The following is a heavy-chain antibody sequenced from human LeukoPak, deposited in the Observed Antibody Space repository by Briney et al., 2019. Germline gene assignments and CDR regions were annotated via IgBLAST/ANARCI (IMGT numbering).Heavy chain of an antibody. J-gene: IGHJ4*02. CDR2: ISWNSGSI. Sequence: GGSLRLSCAASGYTFRSYDMSWVRQAPGKGLEWVSGISWNSGSIGYVDSVKGRFTISRDNAKNSLYLQMNSLRAEDTALYYCSRQSSGRYSGPFDYWGLGTLVTVSS. CDR3: SRQSSGRYSGPFDY. D-gene: IGHD1-26*01. V-gene: IGHV3-20*04. CDR1: GYTFRSYD.